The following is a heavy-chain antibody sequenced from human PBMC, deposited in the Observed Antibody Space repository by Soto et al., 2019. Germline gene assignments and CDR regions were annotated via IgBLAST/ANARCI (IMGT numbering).Heavy chain of an antibody. V-gene: IGHV1-69*06. CDR1: GGTFSSYA. D-gene: IGHD3-22*01. CDR3: ARKAYYDSSGYPFDY. CDR2: IIPIFGTA. Sequence: ASVKVSCKASGGTFSSYAISWVRQAPGQGLEWMGGIIPIFGTANYAQKFQGRVTITADKSTSTAYMELSSLRSEDTAVYYCARKAYYDSSGYPFDYWGQGTLVTVSS. J-gene: IGHJ4*02.